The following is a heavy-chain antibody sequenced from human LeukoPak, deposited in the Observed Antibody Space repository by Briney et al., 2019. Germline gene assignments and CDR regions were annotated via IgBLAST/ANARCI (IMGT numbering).Heavy chain of an antibody. J-gene: IGHJ4*02. CDR1: GFTLGSYS. Sequence: GGSLRLSCAASGFTLGSYSMNWVRQSPGKGLEWVSFISTSSTYIYYADSVKGRFTISRDNAKNSLYLQMNSLRAEDTAVYYCASHLGDYWGQGTLVSVSS. CDR2: ISTSSTYI. V-gene: IGHV3-21*01. CDR3: ASHLGDY. D-gene: IGHD7-27*01.